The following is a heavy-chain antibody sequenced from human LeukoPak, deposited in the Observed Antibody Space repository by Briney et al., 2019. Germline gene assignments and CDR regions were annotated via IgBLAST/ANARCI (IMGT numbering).Heavy chain of an antibody. J-gene: IGHJ4*02. D-gene: IGHD5-18*01. V-gene: IGHV3-9*01. CDR1: GLTFDDYA. Sequence: GGSLRLSCAASGLTFDDYAMHWVRQAPGKGLEWVSGISWNSGSIGYADSVKGRFTISRDNAKNSLYLQMNSLRAEDTALYYCAKDQPDSHGYFDYWGQGTLVTVSS. CDR3: AKDQPDSHGYFDY. CDR2: ISWNSGSI.